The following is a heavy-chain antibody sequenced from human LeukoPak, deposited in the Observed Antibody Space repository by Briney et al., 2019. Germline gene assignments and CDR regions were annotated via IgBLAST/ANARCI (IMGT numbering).Heavy chain of an antibody. D-gene: IGHD3-22*01. V-gene: IGHV1-24*01. CDR3: AADPYYYDSSGYYP. Sequence: VASVKVSCKVSGYTLTELSMHWVRQAPGKGLEWMGGFDPVDGETIYAQKFQGRVTMTEDTSTDTAYMELSSLRSEDTAVYYCAADPYYYDSSGYYPWGQGTLVTVSS. J-gene: IGHJ5*02. CDR1: GYTLTELS. CDR2: FDPVDGET.